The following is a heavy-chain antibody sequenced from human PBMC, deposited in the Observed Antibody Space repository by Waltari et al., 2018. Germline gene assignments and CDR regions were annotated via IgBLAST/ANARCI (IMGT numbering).Heavy chain of an antibody. J-gene: IGHJ4*02. CDR2: IYYSGST. Sequence: QLQLQESGPGLVKPSETLSLTCTVSGGSISSSSYYWGWIRQPPGKGLEWIGSIYYSGSTYYNPYLKGRVTISVDTSKNQFSLKLSAVTAADTAVYYCASRSYYYDSSGPVDYWGQGTLVTVSS. CDR1: GGSISSSSYY. CDR3: ASRSYYYDSSGPVDY. V-gene: IGHV4-39*07. D-gene: IGHD3-22*01.